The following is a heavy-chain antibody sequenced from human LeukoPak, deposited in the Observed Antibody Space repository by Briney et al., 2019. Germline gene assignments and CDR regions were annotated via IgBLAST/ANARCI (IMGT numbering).Heavy chain of an antibody. J-gene: IGHJ6*02. CDR1: GGTFSSYA. CDR3: ARGIHIVVVPAATIYYYGMDV. Sequence: ASVKVSCKASGGTFSSYAISWVRQAPGQGLEWMGGIIPIFGTANYAQKFQGRVTITADESTSTAYMELSSLRSEDTAVYYCARGIHIVVVPAATIYYYGMDVWGQGTTVTVSS. CDR2: IIPIFGTA. V-gene: IGHV1-69*13. D-gene: IGHD2-2*01.